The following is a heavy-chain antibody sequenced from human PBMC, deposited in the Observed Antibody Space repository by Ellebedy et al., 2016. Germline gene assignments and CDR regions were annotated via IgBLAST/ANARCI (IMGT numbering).Heavy chain of an antibody. Sequence: ASVKVSCKVSGYTLTELSMHWVRQAPGKGLEWMGGFDPEDGETIYAQKFQGRATMTEDTSTDTAYMVLSSLRSEDTAVYYCAIVTTYYYDSSGSYSENKYFPYWGQGTLVTVSS. D-gene: IGHD3-22*01. V-gene: IGHV1-24*01. CDR1: GYTLTELS. CDR3: AIVTTYYYDSSGSYSENKYFPY. CDR2: FDPEDGET. J-gene: IGHJ1*01.